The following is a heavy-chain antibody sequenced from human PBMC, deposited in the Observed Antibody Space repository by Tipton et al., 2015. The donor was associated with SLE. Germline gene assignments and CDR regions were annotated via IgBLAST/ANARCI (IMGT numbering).Heavy chain of an antibody. D-gene: IGHD3-16*01. CDR2: INHSGST. V-gene: IGHV4-34*01. CDR1: GGSFSGYY. CDR3: ARDHLGEAFDI. J-gene: IGHJ3*02. Sequence: TLSLTCAVYGGSFSGYYWSWIRQPPGKGLEWIGEINHSGSTYYNPSLKSRVTISVDTSKNQFSLKLSSVTAADTAVYYCARDHLGEAFDIWGQGTMVTVSS.